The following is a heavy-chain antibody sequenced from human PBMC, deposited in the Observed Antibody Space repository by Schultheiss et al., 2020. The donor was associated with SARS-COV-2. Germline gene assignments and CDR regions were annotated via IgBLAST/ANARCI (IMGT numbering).Heavy chain of an antibody. J-gene: IGHJ4*02. D-gene: IGHD3-10*01. CDR1: GFTFSSYA. CDR3: ARDVQKYGSGSHQDY. Sequence: GGSLRLSCAASGFTFSSYAMSWVRQAPGKGLEWVAVITFDGSNKYYADAVKGRFTISRDNSKNTLFLQMNGLRTEDTALYYCARDVQKYGSGSHQDYWGQGTLVTVSS. CDR2: ITFDGSNK. V-gene: IGHV3-30*01.